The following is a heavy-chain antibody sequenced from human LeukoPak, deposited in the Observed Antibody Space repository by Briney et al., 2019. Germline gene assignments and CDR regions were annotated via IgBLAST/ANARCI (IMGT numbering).Heavy chain of an antibody. CDR3: ATVRVDGFYFDY. J-gene: IGHJ4*02. Sequence: GESLKISCRGSGYSFNLYWIGWVRQMPGKGLEWMGITYPGDSETKYSPSFKGQVTISADKATSTVYLQWSSLKAPDTAMYYCATVRVDGFYFDYWGQGTLVTVSS. CDR2: TYPGDSET. CDR1: GYSFNLYW. D-gene: IGHD3/OR15-3a*01. V-gene: IGHV5-51*01.